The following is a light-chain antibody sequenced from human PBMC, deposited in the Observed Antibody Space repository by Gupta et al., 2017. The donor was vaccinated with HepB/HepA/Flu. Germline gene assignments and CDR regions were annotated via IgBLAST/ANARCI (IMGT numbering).Light chain of an antibody. CDR3: GTWDTRVNSVV. Sequence: SGLPHRPSVSAPARQKVAMGYCGSSSNTGKNSVSWYQQVPGKAPRLRIYDNNKRPSGMPERFCASKSGTSVTLGISGLQTGDESAYYCGTWDTRVNSVVFGGGTKVTVL. CDR2: DNN. CDR1: SSNTGKNS. V-gene: IGLV1-51*01. J-gene: IGLJ2*01.